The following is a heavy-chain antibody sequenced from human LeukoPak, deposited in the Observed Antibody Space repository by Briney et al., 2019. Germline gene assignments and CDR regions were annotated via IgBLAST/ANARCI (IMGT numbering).Heavy chain of an antibody. CDR3: ARDKERFRLRSSYMDV. CDR2: ITSSSSYI. CDR1: GFTFSTYN. V-gene: IGHV3-21*01. Sequence: EAGGSLRLSCAASGFTFSTYNMNWVRQAPGKGLEWVSSITSSSSYIYYADSVKGRFTISRDNAKNSLYLQMNSLRAEDTAVYYCARDKERFRLRSSYMDVWGKGTTVTVSS. J-gene: IGHJ6*03. D-gene: IGHD5-12*01.